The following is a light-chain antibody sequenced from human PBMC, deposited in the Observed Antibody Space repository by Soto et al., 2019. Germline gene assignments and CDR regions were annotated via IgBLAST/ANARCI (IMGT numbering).Light chain of an antibody. Sequence: EIVMTQSPATLSVSPGEGATLSCRASQSVSSKLAWYQQKPGQAPRLLIYGASTRATGIPARFSGSGSGTEFTLTINSLRPDDFATYYCQQYNSYSRTFGQGTKVDIK. CDR1: QSVSSK. CDR3: QQYNSYSRT. V-gene: IGKV3-15*01. CDR2: GAS. J-gene: IGKJ1*01.